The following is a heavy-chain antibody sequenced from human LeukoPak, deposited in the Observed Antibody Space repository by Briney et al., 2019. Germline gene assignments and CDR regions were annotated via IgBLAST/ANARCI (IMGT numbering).Heavy chain of an antibody. Sequence: GGSLRLPCTASGFKFDDYGMTWVRQAPGKGLEWVAHIKQDGSEKYHVDSVKGRFTISRDNAKNSLYLQMNSLRAEDTAVYYCARAGRWDTSIDYWGQGTLVTVSS. CDR1: GFKFDDYG. D-gene: IGHD3-10*01. J-gene: IGHJ4*02. CDR3: ARAGRWDTSIDY. CDR2: IKQDGSEK. V-gene: IGHV3-7*04.